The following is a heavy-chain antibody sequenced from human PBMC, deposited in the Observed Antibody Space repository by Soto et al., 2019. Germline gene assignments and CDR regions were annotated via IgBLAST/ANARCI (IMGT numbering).Heavy chain of an antibody. V-gene: IGHV1-69*13. D-gene: IGHD2-8*01. CDR3: ATAIYCTNGVCPFDY. CDR1: GGRFSSYA. CDR2: IIPIFGTA. J-gene: IGHJ4*02. Sequence: SVKVSCKASGGRFSSYAISWVRQAPGQGLEWMGGIIPIFGTANYAQKFQGRVTITADESTSTAYMELSSLRSEDTAVYYCATAIYCTNGVCPFDYWGQGTLVTVSS.